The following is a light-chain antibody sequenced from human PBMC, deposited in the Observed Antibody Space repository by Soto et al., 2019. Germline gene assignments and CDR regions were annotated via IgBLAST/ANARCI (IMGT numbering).Light chain of an antibody. V-gene: IGKV3-11*01. Sequence: EIVLAQSPATLSLSPGERATLSCRASQSVTNSLAWFQQKPGQAPRLLIYDASNRATDIPPRFSGSGSGTAFTHTITSIEPEEGAGYYCLQRRNWPRTFGQGTKLEIK. J-gene: IGKJ2*01. CDR1: QSVTNS. CDR2: DAS. CDR3: LQRRNWPRT.